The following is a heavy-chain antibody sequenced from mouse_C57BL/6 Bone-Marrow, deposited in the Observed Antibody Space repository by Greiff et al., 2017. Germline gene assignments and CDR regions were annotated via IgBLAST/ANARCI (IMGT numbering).Heavy chain of an antibody. CDR1: GYTFTSYW. J-gene: IGHJ2*01. CDR3: ARNYYGNRYYFDY. Sequence: QVQLQQPGAELVRPGTSVKLSCKASGYTFTSYWMHWVKQRPGQGLEWIGVIDPSDSYPNYNQKFKGKATLTVDTSSSTAYMQLSSLTSEDSAVYYCARNYYGNRYYFDYWGQGTTLTVSS. D-gene: IGHD2-1*01. V-gene: IGHV1-59*01. CDR2: IDPSDSYP.